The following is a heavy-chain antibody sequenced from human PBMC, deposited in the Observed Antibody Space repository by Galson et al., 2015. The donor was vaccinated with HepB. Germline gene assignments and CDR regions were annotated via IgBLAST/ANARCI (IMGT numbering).Heavy chain of an antibody. Sequence: SLRLSCAASGFTFSSYWMSWVRQAPGKGLEWVANIKQDGSEKYYVDSVKGRFTISRDKAKNSLYLQMNSLRAEDTAVYYCAREDSSSTGAFDIWGQGTMVTVSS. J-gene: IGHJ3*02. D-gene: IGHD6-6*01. V-gene: IGHV3-7*01. CDR3: AREDSSSTGAFDI. CDR1: GFTFSSYW. CDR2: IKQDGSEK.